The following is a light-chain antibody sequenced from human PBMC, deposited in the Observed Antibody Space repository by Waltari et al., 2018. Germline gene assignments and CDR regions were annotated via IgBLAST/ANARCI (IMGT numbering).Light chain of an antibody. J-gene: IGKJ1*01. CDR2: WAS. V-gene: IGKV4-1*01. CDR3: QQYYTVSRT. Sequence: DIVMTQSPDSLAVPLGERATLHCKSSETILFNSNNNNYLAWYQQKAGQPPKLLVYWASTRESGVPDRFSGSGSGTDFTLTISSLQAEDVAVYYCQQYYTVSRTFGQGTRVEIK. CDR1: ETILFNSNNNNY.